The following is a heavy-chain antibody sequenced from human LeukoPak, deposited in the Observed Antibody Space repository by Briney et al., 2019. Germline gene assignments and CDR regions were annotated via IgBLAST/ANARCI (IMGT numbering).Heavy chain of an antibody. CDR1: GYTFTGYY. D-gene: IGHD5-24*01. Sequence: GASVKVSCKASGYTFTGYYMHWVRQAPGQGLEWMGWINPNSGGTNYAQKFQGRVTMTRDTSISTAYMELSRLRPEDTAVYYCAKNSGRDGYNDYFDYWGQGTLVTVSS. CDR3: AKNSGRDGYNDYFDY. J-gene: IGHJ4*02. V-gene: IGHV1-2*02. CDR2: INPNSGGT.